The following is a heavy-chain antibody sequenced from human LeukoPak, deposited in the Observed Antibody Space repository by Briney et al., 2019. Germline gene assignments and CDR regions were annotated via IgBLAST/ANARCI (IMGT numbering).Heavy chain of an antibody. J-gene: IGHJ4*02. D-gene: IGHD4-17*01. CDR1: GDSISRYY. Sequence: PSETLSLTCTVSGDSISRYYWSWIRQPPGRGLEWIGHVFYSGSTNYKPSLKSRVTISVDRSKNQFSLKLTSVTAVDTAVYYCARLRDRGYWGQGTLVTVSS. V-gene: IGHV4-59*08. CDR2: VFYSGST. CDR3: ARLRDRGY.